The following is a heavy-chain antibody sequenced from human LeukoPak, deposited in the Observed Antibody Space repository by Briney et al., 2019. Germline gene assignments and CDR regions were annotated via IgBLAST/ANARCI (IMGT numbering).Heavy chain of an antibody. V-gene: IGHV1-2*02. CDR1: GYTFTGYY. J-gene: IGHJ4*02. CDR3: ARNRVPARGYYDILTGYFY. D-gene: IGHD3-9*01. Sequence: ASVKVSCKASGYTFTGYYMHWVRQAPGQGLEWMGWINPNSGGTNYAQKFQGRVTMTRDTSISTAYMELSRLRSDDTAVYYCARNRVPARGYYDILTGYFYWGLGTLVTVSS. CDR2: INPNSGGT.